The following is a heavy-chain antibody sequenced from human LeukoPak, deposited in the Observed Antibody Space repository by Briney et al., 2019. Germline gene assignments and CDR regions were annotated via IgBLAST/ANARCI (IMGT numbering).Heavy chain of an antibody. CDR2: ISSSGSTI. CDR3: AKDAVRGVPPDSYYGMDV. V-gene: IGHV3-11*04. Sequence: AGRSLRLSCAASGFTFSDYYMSWIRQAPGKGLEWVSYISSSGSTIYYADSVKGRFTISRDNAKNSLYLQMNSLRAEDTAVYYCAKDAVRGVPPDSYYGMDVWGQGTTVTVSS. CDR1: GFTFSDYY. J-gene: IGHJ6*02. D-gene: IGHD3-10*01.